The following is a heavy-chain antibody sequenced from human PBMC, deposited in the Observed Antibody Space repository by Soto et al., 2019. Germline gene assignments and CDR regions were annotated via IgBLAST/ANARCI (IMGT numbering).Heavy chain of an antibody. V-gene: IGHV3-15*01. Sequence: GGSLRLSCAASGFTFSNAWMSWVRQAPGKGLEWVGRIKSKTDGGTTDYAAPVKGRFTISRDDSKNTLYLQMNSLKTEDTAVYYCTTNNGIYCSGGSCYVTWGQGPLVTVSS. J-gene: IGHJ5*02. CDR2: IKSKTDGGTT. CDR3: TTNNGIYCSGGSCYVT. D-gene: IGHD2-15*01. CDR1: GFTFSNAW.